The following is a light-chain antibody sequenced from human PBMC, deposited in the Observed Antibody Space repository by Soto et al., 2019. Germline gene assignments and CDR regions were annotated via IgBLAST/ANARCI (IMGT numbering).Light chain of an antibody. CDR3: QQCYSTPLT. J-gene: IGKJ4*01. CDR1: QSISSY. V-gene: IGKV1-39*01. Sequence: DIQMTQSPSSLSASVGDRVTITCRASQSISSYLNWYQQKPGKAPKLLLYAASSLQSGVPSRFSGSGSGTDFTLTISTLQPEDFATYYYQQCYSTPLTFGGGTKVEIK. CDR2: AAS.